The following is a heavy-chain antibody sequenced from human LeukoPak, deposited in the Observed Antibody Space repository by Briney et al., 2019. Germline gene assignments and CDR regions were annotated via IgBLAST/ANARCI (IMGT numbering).Heavy chain of an antibody. Sequence: ASVKVSCKASGYTFTGYYMHWVRQAPGQGLEWMGWINPNSGGTNYAQKFQGWVTMTRDTSISTAYMELSRLRSDDTAVYYCARASRRRYGYGYPAYAFDIWGQRTMVTVSS. CDR3: ARASRRRYGYGYPAYAFDI. CDR2: INPNSGGT. J-gene: IGHJ3*02. CDR1: GYTFTGYY. V-gene: IGHV1-2*04. D-gene: IGHD5-18*01.